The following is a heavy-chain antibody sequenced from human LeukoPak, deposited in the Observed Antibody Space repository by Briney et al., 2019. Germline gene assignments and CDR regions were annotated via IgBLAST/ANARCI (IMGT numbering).Heavy chain of an antibody. CDR3: AKYAGYSGYGNYFDY. Sequence: GASVKVSCKASGGTFSSYAISWVRQAPGQGLEWMGRIIPILGIANYAQKFQGRVTITADKSTSTAYMELSSLRAEDTAVYYCAKYAGYSGYGNYFDYWGQGTLVTVSS. CDR2: IIPILGIA. J-gene: IGHJ4*02. V-gene: IGHV1-69*04. D-gene: IGHD5-12*01. CDR1: GGTFSSYA.